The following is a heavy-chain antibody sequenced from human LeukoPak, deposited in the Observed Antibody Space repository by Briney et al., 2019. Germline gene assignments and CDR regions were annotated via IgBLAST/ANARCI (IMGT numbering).Heavy chain of an antibody. CDR1: GGTFSSYA. J-gene: IGHJ5*02. V-gene: IGHV1-69*04. D-gene: IGHD3-16*02. CDR3: ARDKLGLGELSLYDQ. CDR2: IIPSLDIA. Sequence: ASVKVSCKASGGTFSSYAMSWVRQAPGQGLEWMGRIIPSLDIANYAQNFQGRVTITADKSTSTAYMELSSLRSDDTAMYYCARDKLGLGELSLYDQWGQGTLVTVCS.